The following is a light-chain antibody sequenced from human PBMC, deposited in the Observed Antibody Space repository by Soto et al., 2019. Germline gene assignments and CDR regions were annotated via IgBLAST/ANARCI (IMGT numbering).Light chain of an antibody. V-gene: IGKV3-20*01. CDR3: QQYGSSRT. Sequence: EIVFTQAPAPLSLSPGERATPSCRASQSVSSNLAWYQQKPGQAPRLLIYGASSRATGIPDRFSGSGSGTDFTLTISRLEPEDFAVYYCQQYGSSRTFGQGTKVDIK. J-gene: IGKJ1*01. CDR2: GAS. CDR1: QSVSSN.